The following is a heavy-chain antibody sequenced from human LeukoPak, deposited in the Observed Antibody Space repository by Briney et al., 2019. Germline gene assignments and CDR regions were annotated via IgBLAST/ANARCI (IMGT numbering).Heavy chain of an antibody. V-gene: IGHV3-23*01. CDR2: ISNGGGTT. CDR1: GFTFSSYA. J-gene: IGHJ5*01. Sequence: PGGSLRLSCAASGFTFSSYAMTWVRQAPGKGLDWVSDISNGGGTTYYADSVKGRFTISRDNSRKTVYLQMNSLRVDDTAIYYCVKGSFSTWYGDWLDSWGQGTLVTVSS. D-gene: IGHD6-13*01. CDR3: VKGSFSTWYGDWLDS.